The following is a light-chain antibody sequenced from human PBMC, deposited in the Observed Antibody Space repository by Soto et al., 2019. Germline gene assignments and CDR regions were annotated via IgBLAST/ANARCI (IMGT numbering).Light chain of an antibody. CDR1: NIGSKS. CDR2: YDS. CDR3: QVWDSRDVV. J-gene: IGLJ2*01. V-gene: IGLV3-21*04. Sequence: SYELTQPPSVSVAPGKTARLTCGGNNIGSKSVHWYQQKPGQAPVLVIYYDSDRPSGIPERFSGSNSGNTATLTISRVEAGDEADYYCQVWDSRDVVFGGGTKLTVL.